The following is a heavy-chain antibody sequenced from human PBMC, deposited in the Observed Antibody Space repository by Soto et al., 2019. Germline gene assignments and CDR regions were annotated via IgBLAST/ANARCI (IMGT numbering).Heavy chain of an antibody. V-gene: IGHV1-46*01. Sequence: QVQLVQSGAEVKKPGASVKVSCKASGDTFTDYYIHWVRQAPGQGLEWMGTVNPSGGHTTYAQHFLGRMTMTRDTSTSTLYMELASLTSEDTAIYVCARGGHVVVVTAALDYGGQGTLVTVSS. CDR3: ARGGHVVVVTAALDY. CDR2: VNPSGGHT. CDR1: GDTFTDYY. D-gene: IGHD2-21*02. J-gene: IGHJ4*02.